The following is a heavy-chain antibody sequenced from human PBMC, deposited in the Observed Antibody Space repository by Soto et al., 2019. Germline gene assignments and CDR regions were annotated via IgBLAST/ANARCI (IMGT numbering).Heavy chain of an antibody. CDR2: IYYSGSN. CDR3: ASNGNDIVVVVAAIDY. V-gene: IGHV4-39*01. Sequence: QLQLQESGPGLVKPAETLSLTSTVSGGSIISSSYYWGWIRKPPGEGLERVGSIYYSGSNYYNPSLKSRVTISVHTSKNQFSLKLSSVTAADTAVYYCASNGNDIVVVVAAIDYWGQGTLVTVSS. CDR1: GGSIISSSYY. J-gene: IGHJ4*02. D-gene: IGHD2-15*01.